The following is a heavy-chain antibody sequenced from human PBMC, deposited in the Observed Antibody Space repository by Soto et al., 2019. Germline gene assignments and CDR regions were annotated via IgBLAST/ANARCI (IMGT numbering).Heavy chain of an antibody. V-gene: IGHV4-31*03. CDR3: ARGIVASIFGGFDP. CDR2: IDYSGSA. D-gene: IGHD5-12*01. Sequence: VQLQESGPGLVKPSQTLSLICTVSGASINSGNYNWTWIRQHTGRGLEWIGCIDYSGSAYYNPSLESRVAISVDTSKDQFSLNLTSVTAADTAVYYCARGIVASIFGGFDPWGQGTLVTVSS. CDR1: GASINSGNYN. J-gene: IGHJ5*02.